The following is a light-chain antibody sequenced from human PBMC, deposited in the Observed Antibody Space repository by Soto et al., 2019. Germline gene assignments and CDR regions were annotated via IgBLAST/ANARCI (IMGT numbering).Light chain of an antibody. V-gene: IGKV3-15*01. J-gene: IGKJ1*01. Sequence: VMTQSPATLSVSPGERATLSCRASQSVSSNLAWYQQRPGQAPRLIISRASTRATGIPARFSGSGSGTEFTLTISSLQSEDFAIYYCQQFNKWPRTFGQGTKVDIK. CDR1: QSVSSN. CDR3: QQFNKWPRT. CDR2: RAS.